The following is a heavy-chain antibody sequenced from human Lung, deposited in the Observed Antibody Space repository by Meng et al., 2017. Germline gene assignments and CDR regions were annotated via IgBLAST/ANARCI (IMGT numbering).Heavy chain of an antibody. CDR1: GGSFSDYY. Sequence: QVQLQQWGAGVLKPSETLSLTCVVSGGSFSDYYWGWIRQPPGKGLEWIGEINHSGSTNYNPSLESRATISVDTSQNNLSLKLSSVTAADSAVYYCARGPTTMAHDFDYWGQGTLVTVSS. J-gene: IGHJ4*02. CDR3: ARGPTTMAHDFDY. CDR2: INHSGST. D-gene: IGHD4-11*01. V-gene: IGHV4-34*01.